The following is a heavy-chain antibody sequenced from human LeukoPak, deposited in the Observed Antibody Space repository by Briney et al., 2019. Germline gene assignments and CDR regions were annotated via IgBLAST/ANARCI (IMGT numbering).Heavy chain of an antibody. CDR1: GGSIGNGDYY. J-gene: IGHJ4*02. D-gene: IGHD5-18*01. Sequence: SQTLSLTCTVSGGSIGNGDYYWSWIRQPPGKGLEWIGYIYYSGSTYYNPSLKSRVTISVDTSKNQFSLKLSSVTAADTAVYYCALRGYSYGYSPVIDYWGQGTLVTVSS. CDR2: IYYSGST. V-gene: IGHV4-30-4*08. CDR3: ALRGYSYGYSPVIDY.